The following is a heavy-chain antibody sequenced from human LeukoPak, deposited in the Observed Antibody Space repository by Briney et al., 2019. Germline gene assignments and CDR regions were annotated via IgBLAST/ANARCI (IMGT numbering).Heavy chain of an antibody. J-gene: IGHJ5*02. CDR2: INPNSGGT. Sequence: ASVKVSCKASGYTFTGYYMHWVRQAPGHGLEWMGWINPNSGGTNYAQKFQGRVTMTRDTSISTAYMELSRLRSDDTAVYYCARDRTRYSSGWYRPWGQGTLVTVSS. CDR1: GYTFTGYY. CDR3: ARDRTRYSSGWYRP. D-gene: IGHD6-19*01. V-gene: IGHV1-2*02.